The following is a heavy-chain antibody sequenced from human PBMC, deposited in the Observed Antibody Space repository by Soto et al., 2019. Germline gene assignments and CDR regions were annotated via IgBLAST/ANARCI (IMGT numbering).Heavy chain of an antibody. J-gene: IGHJ4*02. CDR2: ISYDGSNK. D-gene: IGHD6-6*01. V-gene: IGHV3-30*18. CDR3: AKDTQQLGYYFDY. Sequence: GGSLRLSCAASGFTFSSYGMHWVRQAPGKGLEWVAVISYDGSNKYYADSVKGRFTISRDNSKNTLYLQMNSLRAEDTAVYYCAKDTQQLGYYFDYWGQGTLVTVSS. CDR1: GFTFSSYG.